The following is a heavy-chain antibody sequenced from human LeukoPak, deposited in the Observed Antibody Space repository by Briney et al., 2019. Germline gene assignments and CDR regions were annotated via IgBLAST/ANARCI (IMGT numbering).Heavy chain of an antibody. CDR2: IKPSNGDT. V-gene: IGHV1-2*02. J-gene: IGHJ4*02. CDR3: ASPPLSSAMYYAH. D-gene: IGHD1-26*01. CDR1: GYNFSGHY. Sequence: ASVKVSCKASGYNFSGHYMHWVRQAPGQGLEWMGWIKPSNGDTNYAQNFQGRVTVTRDTSINTAYMELSSLRSDDTAVYYCASPPLSSAMYYAHWGQGTLVTVSS.